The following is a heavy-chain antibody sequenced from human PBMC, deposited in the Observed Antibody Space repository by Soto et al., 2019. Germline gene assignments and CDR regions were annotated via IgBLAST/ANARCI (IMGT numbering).Heavy chain of an antibody. CDR2: IWYDGSNK. J-gene: IGHJ6*02. V-gene: IGHV3-33*01. D-gene: IGHD4-17*01. CDR3: ARDYGGNSNYYYYGMDV. CDR1: GFTFSSYG. Sequence: PGGSLRLSCAASGFTFSSYGMHWVRQAPGKGLEWVAVIWYDGSNKYYADSVKGRFTISRDNSKNTLYLQMNSLRAEDTAVYYCARDYGGNSNYYYYGMDVWGQGTTVTVSS.